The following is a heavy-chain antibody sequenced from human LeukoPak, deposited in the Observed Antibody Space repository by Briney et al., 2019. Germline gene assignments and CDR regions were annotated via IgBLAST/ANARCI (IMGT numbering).Heavy chain of an antibody. CDR2: ISGSGGST. D-gene: IGHD3-3*01. J-gene: IGHJ4*02. CDR1: GFTFSSYA. CDR3: AKRAYYDFWSAKLYRDFDY. V-gene: IGHV3-23*01. Sequence: GGSLRLSCAASGFTFSSYAMSWVRQAPGKGLEWVSAISGSGGSTYYADSVKGRFTISRDNSKNTLYLQMNSLRAEDTAVYYCAKRAYYDFWSAKLYRDFDYWGQGTLVTASS.